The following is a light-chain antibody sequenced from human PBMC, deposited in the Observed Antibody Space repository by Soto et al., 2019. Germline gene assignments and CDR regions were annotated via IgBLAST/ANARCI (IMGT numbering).Light chain of an antibody. Sequence: QSALTQPPSASGSPGQSVTISCTGTSSDVGGYKYVSWYQQHPGKAPKLMIYEVNKRPSGVSDRFSGSKSGNTASLTVSVLHSEDEADYYCSSYAGSNNFVFGTGTTVTVL. CDR3: SSYAGSNNFV. CDR2: EVN. J-gene: IGLJ1*01. V-gene: IGLV2-8*01. CDR1: SSDVGGYKY.